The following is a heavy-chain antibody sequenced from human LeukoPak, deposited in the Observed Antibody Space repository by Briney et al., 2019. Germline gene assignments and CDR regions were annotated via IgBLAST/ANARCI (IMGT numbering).Heavy chain of an antibody. Sequence: PGGSLRLSCAASGFTFNSYAMSWIRQAPGKGLEWVSYISSSSSYTNYADSVKGRFTISRDNAKNSLYLQMNSLRAEDTAVYYCASVYYDSSGYSNDYWGQGTLVTVSS. J-gene: IGHJ4*02. V-gene: IGHV3-11*03. CDR3: ASVYYDSSGYSNDY. CDR1: GFTFNSYA. D-gene: IGHD3-22*01. CDR2: ISSSSSYT.